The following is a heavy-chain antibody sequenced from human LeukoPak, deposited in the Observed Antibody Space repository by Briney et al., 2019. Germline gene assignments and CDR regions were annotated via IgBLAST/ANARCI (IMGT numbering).Heavy chain of an antibody. CDR2: ISNSGRDT. J-gene: IGHJ4*02. CDR3: ARYCGADSCYSGLDY. CDR1: GFTFSSYV. V-gene: IGHV3-23*01. D-gene: IGHD2-15*01. Sequence: GGSLRLSCAASGFTFSSYVMTWVRQAPGRGLEWVSSISNSGRDTYYADSMKGRFTISRDNSKSTLFLHMSSLRAGDTAIYYCARYCGADSCYSGLDYWGQGALVTVSS.